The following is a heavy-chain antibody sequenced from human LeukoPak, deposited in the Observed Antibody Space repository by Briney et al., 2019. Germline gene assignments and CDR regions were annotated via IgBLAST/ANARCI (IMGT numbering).Heavy chain of an antibody. J-gene: IGHJ4*02. Sequence: ASVTVSCKASGYTFTVYYIHWVRQAPGQGLEWMGWINPDSGGTKSAQKFQGRVTMTRATSISTAYMELSRLRSDDTAVYYCARDLEGLERYFDYWGQGTLVTVSP. CDR3: ARDLEGLERYFDY. V-gene: IGHV1-2*02. CDR2: INPDSGGT. D-gene: IGHD1-1*01. CDR1: GYTFTVYY.